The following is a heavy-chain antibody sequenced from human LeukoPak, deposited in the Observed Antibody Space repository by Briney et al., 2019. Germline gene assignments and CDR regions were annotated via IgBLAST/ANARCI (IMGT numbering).Heavy chain of an antibody. Sequence: SETLSLTCTVSGGSISSYYWSWIRQPPGKGLEWIGYIYYSGSTNYNPSLKSRVTISVDTSKNQFSLKLSSVTAADTAVYYCAREVQQLAYYYYYMDVWGKGTTVTVSS. CDR2: IYYSGST. D-gene: IGHD6-13*01. CDR1: GGSISSYY. J-gene: IGHJ6*03. V-gene: IGHV4-59*12. CDR3: AREVQQLAYYYYYMDV.